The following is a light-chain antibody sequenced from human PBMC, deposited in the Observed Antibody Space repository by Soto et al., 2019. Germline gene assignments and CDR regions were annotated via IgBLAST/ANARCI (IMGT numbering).Light chain of an antibody. CDR3: QQRSNWPLWT. J-gene: IGKJ1*01. CDR2: DAS. Sequence: EIVLTQSPATLSLSPGERATVSCRASQSVSSYLAWYQQKPGQAPRLLIFDASSRAAGIPARFSGSGSGTDFTLTLSSLEPEDFAVYYCQQRSNWPLWTFGQGTKVEIK. CDR1: QSVSSY. V-gene: IGKV3-11*01.